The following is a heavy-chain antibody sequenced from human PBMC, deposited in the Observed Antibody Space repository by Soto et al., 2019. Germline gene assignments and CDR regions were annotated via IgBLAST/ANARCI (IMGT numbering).Heavy chain of an antibody. CDR3: ARFAWNFYKTGDV. Sequence: GASVKVSCKASGYTFTSYAMHWVRQAPGQRLEWMGWINAGNGNTKYSQKFQGRVTITRDTSASTAYMELSSLKASDTAMYYCARFAWNFYKTGDVWGQGTTVTVSS. CDR2: INAGNGNT. CDR1: GYTFTSYA. J-gene: IGHJ6*02. V-gene: IGHV1-3*01. D-gene: IGHD3-10*01.